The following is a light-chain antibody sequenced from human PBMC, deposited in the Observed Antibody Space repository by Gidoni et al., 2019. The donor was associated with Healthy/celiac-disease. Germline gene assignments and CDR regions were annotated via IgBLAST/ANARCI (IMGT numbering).Light chain of an antibody. V-gene: IGLV2-14*01. CDR3: SSYTSSSTLV. Sequence: QSALTQPAPVSGSPRHSITLSCTRTSSDVGGYNYVSCYQQHPGKAPKLMIYEGSNRPSVVPDRFSGSKSGNTASLTTSGLQAEDEADYYCSSYTSSSTLVFGGGTKLTVL. J-gene: IGLJ2*01. CDR2: EGS. CDR1: SSDVGGYNY.